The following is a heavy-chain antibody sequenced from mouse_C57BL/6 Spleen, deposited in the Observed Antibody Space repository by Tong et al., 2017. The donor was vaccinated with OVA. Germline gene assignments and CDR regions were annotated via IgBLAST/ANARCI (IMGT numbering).Heavy chain of an antibody. CDR1: GFTFSSYG. CDR2: ISDGGSYT. Sequence: EVQLVESGGDLVKPGGSLKLSCAASGFTFSSYGMSWVRQTPDKRLEWVATISDGGSYTYYPDSVKGRFTISRDNAKNNLYLQMSSLKSEDTAMYYCSRYPLNYWGQGTTLTVSS. V-gene: IGHV5-6*01. CDR3: SRYPLNY. J-gene: IGHJ2*01. D-gene: IGHD6-1*01.